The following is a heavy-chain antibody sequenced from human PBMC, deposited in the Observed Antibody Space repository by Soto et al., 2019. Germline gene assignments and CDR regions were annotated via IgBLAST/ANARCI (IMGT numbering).Heavy chain of an antibody. Sequence: PGGSLRLSCTGSGFDFGDYYMSWTRQAPGKGLEWVSYIDSGDGTTYYTDSVKGRFTISRDNAKKTVYLQMSSLRVEDTALYYCVRPYYSSSWFPFDRWGQGTLVTVSS. CDR2: IDSGDGTT. CDR1: GFDFGDYY. CDR3: VRPYYSSSWFPFDR. V-gene: IGHV3-11*01. D-gene: IGHD6-13*01. J-gene: IGHJ4*02.